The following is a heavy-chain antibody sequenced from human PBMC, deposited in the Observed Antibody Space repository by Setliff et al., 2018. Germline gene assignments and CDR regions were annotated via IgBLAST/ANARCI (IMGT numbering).Heavy chain of an antibody. J-gene: IGHJ6*03. D-gene: IGHD3-10*01. CDR2: IYYSGST. CDR3: ARDTLLRGSRRSMDV. Sequence: KTSETLSLTCTVSGGSISSYYWSWIRQPPGKGLEWIGYIYYSGSTNYNPSLKSRVTISVDTSKNQFSLKLSSVTAADTAVYYCARDTLLRGSRRSMDVWGKGTTVTVSS. V-gene: IGHV4-59*12. CDR1: GGSISSYY.